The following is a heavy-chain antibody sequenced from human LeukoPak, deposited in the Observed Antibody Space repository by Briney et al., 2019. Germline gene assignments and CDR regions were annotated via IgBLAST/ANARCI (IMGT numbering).Heavy chain of an antibody. D-gene: IGHD6-19*01. J-gene: IGHJ4*02. Sequence: GGSLRLSCAASGFTFSSYAMSWVRQAPGKGLEWVSAISGSGGSTYYADSVKGRFTISRDNSKNTLYLQMNSLRAEDTAVYYCARDQGSGWWAYWGQGTLVTVSS. CDR3: ARDQGSGWWAY. CDR1: GFTFSSYA. V-gene: IGHV3-23*01. CDR2: ISGSGGST.